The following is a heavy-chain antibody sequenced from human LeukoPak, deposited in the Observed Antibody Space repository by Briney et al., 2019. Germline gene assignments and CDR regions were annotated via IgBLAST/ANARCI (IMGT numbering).Heavy chain of an antibody. CDR3: ARGRYDFWSGPSRYYFDY. Sequence: NPSETLSLTCAVYGGSFSGYYWSWIRQPPGKGLEWIGEINHSGSTNYNPSLKSRVTISVDTSKNQFSLKLSSVTAADTAVYYCARGRYDFWSGPSRYYFDYWGQGTLVTVSS. D-gene: IGHD3-3*01. CDR2: INHSGST. V-gene: IGHV4-34*01. CDR1: GGSFSGYY. J-gene: IGHJ4*02.